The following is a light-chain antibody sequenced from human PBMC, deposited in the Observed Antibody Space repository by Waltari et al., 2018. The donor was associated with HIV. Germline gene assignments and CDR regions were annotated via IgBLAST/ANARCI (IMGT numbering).Light chain of an antibody. CDR1: RSDVGAYKY. CDR3: SSYAGINSVI. CDR2: EVN. J-gene: IGLJ2*01. Sequence: QSALTQPPSASGSPGQSVTISCTGTRSDVGAYKYVSWYQQYPGKAPKLVIFEVNKRPSGVSHRFSGSKSRNTASLTVSGLQAEDEADYYCSSYAGINSVIFGGGTKLTVL. V-gene: IGLV2-8*01.